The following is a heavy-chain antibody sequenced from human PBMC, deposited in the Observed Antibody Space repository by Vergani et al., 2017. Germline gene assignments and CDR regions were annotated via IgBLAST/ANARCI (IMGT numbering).Heavy chain of an antibody. CDR1: GGSFSGYY. V-gene: IGHV4-34*01. CDR3: ARGHSWSWVAGTRARYYFDY. J-gene: IGHJ4*02. CDR2: INHSGST. Sequence: QVQLQQWGAGLLKPSETLSLTCAVYGGSFSGYYWSWIRQPPGKGLEWIGEINHSGSTNYNPSLKSRVTRSVDTSKTQFSLKLSSVTAADTAVYYCARGHSWSWVAGTRARYYFDYWGQGTLVTVSS. D-gene: IGHD6-19*01.